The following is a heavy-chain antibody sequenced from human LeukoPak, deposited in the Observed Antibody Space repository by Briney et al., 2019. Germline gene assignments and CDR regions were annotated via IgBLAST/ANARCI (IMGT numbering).Heavy chain of an antibody. V-gene: IGHV3-48*03. J-gene: IGHJ6*02. Sequence: PGRSLRPSCAASGFTFSSYEMNWVRQAPGKGLEWVSYISSSGSTIYYADSVKGRFTISRDNAKNSLYLQMNSLRAEDTAVYYCASVVGATFYYGMDVWGQGTTVTVSS. D-gene: IGHD1-26*01. CDR3: ASVVGATFYYGMDV. CDR2: ISSSGSTI. CDR1: GFTFSSYE.